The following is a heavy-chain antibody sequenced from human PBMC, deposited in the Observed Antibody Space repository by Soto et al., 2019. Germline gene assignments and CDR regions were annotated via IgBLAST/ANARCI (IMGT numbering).Heavy chain of an antibody. Sequence: QVQLVQSGAEVKKPGASVKVSCKASGYIFKSYGISWVRQAPGEGLEWMGWISAYNDDTNYAQKLQDRVPMTTETSTTTADRELRSLLSADAAVYYCARSPAIAAARDERDWYFDLWGRGTLVTVSS. CDR1: GYIFKSYG. CDR3: ARSPAIAAARDERDWYFDL. J-gene: IGHJ2*01. D-gene: IGHD6-13*01. CDR2: ISAYNDDT. V-gene: IGHV1-18*01.